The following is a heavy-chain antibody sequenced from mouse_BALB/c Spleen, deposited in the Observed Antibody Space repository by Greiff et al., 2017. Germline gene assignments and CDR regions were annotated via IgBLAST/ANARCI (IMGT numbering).Heavy chain of an antibody. J-gene: IGHJ2*01. CDR1: GYTFTSYT. Sequence: VQLQQSAAELARPGASVKMSCKASGYTFTSYTMHWVKQRPGQGLEWIGYINPSSGYTEYNQKFKDKTTLTADKSSSTAYMQLSSLTSEDSAVYYCARFPLGLRRGSLYFDYWGQGTTLTVSS. D-gene: IGHD2-2*01. V-gene: IGHV1-4*02. CDR2: INPSSGYT. CDR3: ARFPLGLRRGSLYFDY.